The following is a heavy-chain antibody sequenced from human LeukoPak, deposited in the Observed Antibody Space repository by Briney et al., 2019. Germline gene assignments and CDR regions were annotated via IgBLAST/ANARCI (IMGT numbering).Heavy chain of an antibody. CDR1: GFTVRSNY. CDR2: LYSGGST. V-gene: IGHV3-53*01. CDR3: AQVAGKAY. J-gene: IGHJ4*02. Sequence: GGSLRLSCAASGFTVRSNYMSWVRQAPGKGLEWVSVLYSGGSTYYADSVKGRFTISRDNSKNTLYLQMNSLRAEDTAVYYCAQVAGKAYWGQGTLVTVSS. D-gene: IGHD6-19*01.